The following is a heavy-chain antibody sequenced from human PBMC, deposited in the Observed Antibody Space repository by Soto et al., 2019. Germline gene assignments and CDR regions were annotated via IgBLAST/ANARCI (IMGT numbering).Heavy chain of an antibody. J-gene: IGHJ4*02. V-gene: IGHV3-23*01. CDR1: GFTFSSYA. CDR2: ISGSGGST. Sequence: EVQLLESGGGLVQPGGSLRLSCAASGFTFSSYAMSWVRQAPGKGLEWVSAISGSGGSTYYADSVKGRFTISRDNSKNTLYLQMNSLRAEDTAVYYCAKADYDFWSGYYIGKNLDYWGQGTLVTVSS. CDR3: AKADYDFWSGYYIGKNLDY. D-gene: IGHD3-3*01.